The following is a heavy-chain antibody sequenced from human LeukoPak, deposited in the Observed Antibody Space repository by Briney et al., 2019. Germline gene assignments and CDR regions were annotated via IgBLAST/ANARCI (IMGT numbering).Heavy chain of an antibody. CDR3: ARESTMLDAFDI. Sequence: GGSLRLSCAASGFTFSSYSMNWVRQAPGKGLEWVSSISSSSSYIYYADSVKGRFTISRDNAKNTLYLQMNSLRAEDTAVYYCARESTMLDAFDIWGQGTMVTVSS. CDR1: GFTFSSYS. CDR2: ISSSSSYI. D-gene: IGHD4/OR15-4a*01. J-gene: IGHJ3*02. V-gene: IGHV3-21*01.